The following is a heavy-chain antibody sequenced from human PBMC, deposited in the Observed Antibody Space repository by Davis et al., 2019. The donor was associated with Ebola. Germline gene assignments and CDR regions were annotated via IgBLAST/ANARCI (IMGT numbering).Heavy chain of an antibody. D-gene: IGHD5-18*01. CDR1: GFTFSDYY. Sequence: PGGSLTLSCAASGFTFSDYYMSWIRQAPGKGLEWVSYISSSGSTIYYADSVKGRFTISRDNAKNSLYLQMNSLRAEDTAVYYCARAQLGGYSYDSYYYYGMDVWGQGTTVTVSS. CDR2: ISSSGSTI. V-gene: IGHV3-11*01. CDR3: ARAQLGGYSYDSYYYYGMDV. J-gene: IGHJ6*02.